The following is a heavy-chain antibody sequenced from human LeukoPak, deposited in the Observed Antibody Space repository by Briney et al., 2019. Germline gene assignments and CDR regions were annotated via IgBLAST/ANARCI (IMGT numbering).Heavy chain of an antibody. D-gene: IGHD4-23*01. Sequence: GGSLRLSCAASGFTFSSYAMHWVRQAPGKGLEWVAVISYDGSNKYYADSVKGRFTISRDNSKNTLYLQMNSLRAEDTAVYYCARDGYGGKGLFDYWGQGTLVTVSS. CDR1: GFTFSSYA. J-gene: IGHJ4*02. V-gene: IGHV3-30-3*01. CDR3: ARDGYGGKGLFDY. CDR2: ISYDGSNK.